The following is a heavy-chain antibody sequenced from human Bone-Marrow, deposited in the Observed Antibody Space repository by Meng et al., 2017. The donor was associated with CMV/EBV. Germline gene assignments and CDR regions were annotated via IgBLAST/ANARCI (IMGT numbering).Heavy chain of an antibody. CDR2: IRSKPNNYAT. D-gene: IGHD3-3*02. CDR1: GFTFSGSA. Sequence: GESLKLSCAASGFTFSGSAMHWVRQASGKGLEWVGHIRSKPNNYATTYAASVKGRFTISRDDSKNTAYLQMNSLTTEDTAVYYCTRQGIYWAFDIWGQGTMVT. CDR3: TRQGIYWAFDI. J-gene: IGHJ3*02. V-gene: IGHV3-73*01.